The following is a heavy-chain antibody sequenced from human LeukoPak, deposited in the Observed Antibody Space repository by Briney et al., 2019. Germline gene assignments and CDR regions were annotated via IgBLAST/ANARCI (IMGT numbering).Heavy chain of an antibody. CDR1: GFTFSSYS. V-gene: IGHV3-21*01. J-gene: IGHJ4*02. Sequence: GGSLRLSCAASGFTFSSYSMNWVRQAPGKGLEWVSSISSSSSYIYYADSVKGRFTISRENAKNSLYLQMNSLRAGDTAVYYCARSVYYYDSSGYGGSYFDYWGQGTLVTVSS. D-gene: IGHD3-22*01. CDR2: ISSSSSYI. CDR3: ARSVYYYDSSGYGGSYFDY.